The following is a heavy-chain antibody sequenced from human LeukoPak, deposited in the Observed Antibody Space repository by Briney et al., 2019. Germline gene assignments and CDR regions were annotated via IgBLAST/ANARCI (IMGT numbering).Heavy chain of an antibody. Sequence: SETLSLTCAVYGGSFSGYYWSWIRQPPGKGLEWIGEINHSGSTNYNPSLKSRVTISVDTSKNQFSLKLSSVTAADTAVYYCARHDCSSTSCYAGGHFDYWGQGTLVTVSS. CDR3: ARHDCSSTSCYAGGHFDY. D-gene: IGHD2-2*01. V-gene: IGHV4-34*01. J-gene: IGHJ4*02. CDR1: GGSFSGYY. CDR2: INHSGST.